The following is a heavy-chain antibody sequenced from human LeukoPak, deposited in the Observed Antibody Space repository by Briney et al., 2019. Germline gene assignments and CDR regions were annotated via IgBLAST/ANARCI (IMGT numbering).Heavy chain of an antibody. Sequence: PVKVSCKASGGTFSSYAISWVRQAPGQGLEWMGGIIPIFGTANYAQKFQGRVTITADESTSTAYMELSSLRSEGTAVYYCARQIVVVPAAMSLNWFDPWGQGTLVTVSS. CDR2: IIPIFGTA. D-gene: IGHD2-2*01. CDR3: ARQIVVVPAAMSLNWFDP. J-gene: IGHJ5*02. CDR1: GGTFSSYA. V-gene: IGHV1-69*13.